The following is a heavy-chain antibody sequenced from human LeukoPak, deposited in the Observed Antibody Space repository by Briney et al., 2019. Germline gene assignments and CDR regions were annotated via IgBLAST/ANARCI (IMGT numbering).Heavy chain of an antibody. CDR2: INHSGST. CDR1: GGYFSGYY. V-gene: IGHV4-34*01. Sequence: PSETLSLTCAVYGGYFSGYYWSWIRQPPGKGLEWIGEINHSGSTNYNPSLKSRVTISVDTSKNQFSLKLRSVTAADAAVYYCARWGTDLWVPGVSYYYMDVWGNGTTVTVSS. CDR3: ARWGTDLWVPGVSYYYMDV. D-gene: IGHD3-16*01. J-gene: IGHJ6*03.